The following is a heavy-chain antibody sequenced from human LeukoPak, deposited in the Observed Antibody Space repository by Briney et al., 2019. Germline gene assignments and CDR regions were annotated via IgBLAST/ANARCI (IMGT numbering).Heavy chain of an antibody. Sequence: GGSLRLSCAASGFTFSSYWMSWVRQAPGKGLEWVANIKRDGSEKYYVDSVKGRFTISRDNAKNSLYLQMNSLRAEDTAVYYCSRDRHCIGSTCYGLWGQGTRVTVSS. CDR1: GFTFSSYW. CDR2: IKRDGSEK. V-gene: IGHV3-7*01. J-gene: IGHJ4*02. D-gene: IGHD2-2*01. CDR3: SRDRHCIGSTCYGL.